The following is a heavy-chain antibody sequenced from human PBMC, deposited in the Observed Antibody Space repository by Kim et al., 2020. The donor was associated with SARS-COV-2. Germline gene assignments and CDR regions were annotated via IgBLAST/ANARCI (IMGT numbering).Heavy chain of an antibody. CDR3: ARGGTYYYYGMDV. J-gene: IGHJ6*02. V-gene: IGHV3-11*06. Sequence: YADSVKGRFTSSRDNAKNSLYLQMNSLRAEDTAVYYCARGGTYYYYGMDVWGQGTTVTVSS.